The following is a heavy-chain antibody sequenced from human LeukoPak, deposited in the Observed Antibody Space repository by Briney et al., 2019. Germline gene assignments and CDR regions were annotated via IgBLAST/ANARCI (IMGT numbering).Heavy chain of an antibody. Sequence: SETLSLTCTVSGGSISSYYWSWIRQPPGKGLEWIGYIYYSGSTNYNPSLKGRVTISVDTSKNQFSLKLSSVTAADTAVYYCATVDTDDAFDIWGQGTMVTVSS. CDR2: IYYSGST. D-gene: IGHD5-18*01. V-gene: IGHV4-59*01. CDR3: ATVDTDDAFDI. J-gene: IGHJ3*02. CDR1: GGSISSYY.